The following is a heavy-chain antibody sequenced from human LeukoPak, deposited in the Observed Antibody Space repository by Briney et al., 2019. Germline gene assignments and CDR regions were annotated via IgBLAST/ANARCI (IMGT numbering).Heavy chain of an antibody. CDR2: INHSGST. CDR3: ARGGGATTDY. Sequence: GSLRLSCAASGFTFSSYSMNWVRQAPGKGLEWIGEINHSGSTNYNPSLKSRVTISVDTSKNQFSLKLSSVTAADTAVYYCARGGGATTDYWGQGTLVTVSS. D-gene: IGHD1-26*01. J-gene: IGHJ4*02. V-gene: IGHV4-34*01. CDR1: GFTFSSYS.